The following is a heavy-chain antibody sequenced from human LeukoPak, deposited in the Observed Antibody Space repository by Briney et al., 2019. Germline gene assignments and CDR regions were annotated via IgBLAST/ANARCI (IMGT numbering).Heavy chain of an antibody. CDR2: ISAYNGNT. J-gene: IGHJ4*02. Sequence: ASVKVSCKASGYTFTSYGISWVRQAPGQGLEWMGWISAYNGNTNYAQKLQGRVTMTTDTSTSTAYMELRSLRFDDTAVYYCARGVSPDYYDSSGYFDYWGQGTLVTVSS. CDR1: GYTFTSYG. CDR3: ARGVSPDYYDSSGYFDY. D-gene: IGHD3-22*01. V-gene: IGHV1-18*01.